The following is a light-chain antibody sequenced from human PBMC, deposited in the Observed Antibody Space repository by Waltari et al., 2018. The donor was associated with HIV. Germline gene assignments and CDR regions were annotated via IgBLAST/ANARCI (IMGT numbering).Light chain of an antibody. J-gene: IGKJ2*01. CDR1: QSVSSRH. Sequence: EVVLTQSPGTLSLSPGARATLSCRASQSVSSRHLAWYQQKPGQAPRLLIYGTSNRATGIPDRFSGSGSGTDFTLTISRLEPGDFAVYFCQQYGTSPPYTFGQGTKLEIK. CDR2: GTS. V-gene: IGKV3-20*01. CDR3: QQYGTSPPYT.